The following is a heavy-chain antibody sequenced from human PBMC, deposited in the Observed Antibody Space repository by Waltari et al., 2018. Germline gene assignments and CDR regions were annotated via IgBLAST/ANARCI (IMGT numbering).Heavy chain of an antibody. CDR1: GGSISSGSYY. D-gene: IGHD5-12*01. J-gene: IGHJ3*02. Sequence: QVQLQESGPGLVKPSQTLSLTCTVSGGSISSGSYYWSWIRQPAGKGLEWIGYIYYSGSTNYNPSLKSRVTISVDTSKNQFSLKLSSVTAADTAVYYCARERARDGYNRHLRAFDIWGQGTMVTVSS. V-gene: IGHV4-61*10. CDR3: ARERARDGYNRHLRAFDI. CDR2: IYYSGST.